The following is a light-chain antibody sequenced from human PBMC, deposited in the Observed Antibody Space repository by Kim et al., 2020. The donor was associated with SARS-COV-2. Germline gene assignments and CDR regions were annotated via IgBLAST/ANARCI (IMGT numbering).Light chain of an antibody. Sequence: SYELTQPLSVSVALGQTARITCGGNNIGSKNVHWYQQKPGQAPVLVIYRDSNRPSGIPEQFSGSNSGNTATLTISRAQAGDEADYYCRVWDSSIVVFGGGTQLTVL. CDR3: RVWDSSIVV. CDR2: RDS. J-gene: IGLJ2*01. V-gene: IGLV3-9*01. CDR1: NIGSKN.